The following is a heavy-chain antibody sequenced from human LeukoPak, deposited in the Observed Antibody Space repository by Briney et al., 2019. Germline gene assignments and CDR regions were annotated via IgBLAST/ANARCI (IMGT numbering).Heavy chain of an antibody. CDR2: ISANNGDT. CDR1: GYTFTRCG. Sequence: GASVKVSCKASGYTFTRCGISWARQAPGQGLEWMGWISANNGDTNSAQKFQGRVTMTTDTSTSTAYMELRSLRSDDTAVYYCARDFFHGHCAGLSCFLLDYWGQGSLVTVSS. D-gene: IGHD2-15*01. V-gene: IGHV1-18*01. J-gene: IGHJ4*02. CDR3: ARDFFHGHCAGLSCFLLDY.